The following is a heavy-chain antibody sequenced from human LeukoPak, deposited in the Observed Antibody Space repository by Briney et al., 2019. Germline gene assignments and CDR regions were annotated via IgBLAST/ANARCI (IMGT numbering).Heavy chain of an antibody. Sequence: GESLKISCKGSGYSFTTYWVGWVRQMPGKGLEWMGIINPSDSDTRYSPSFRGQVTMSADKSINTAYLQWSSLKASDTAVYYCASRSGPGVSLDYWGQGTLVTVSS. J-gene: IGHJ4*02. D-gene: IGHD3-3*01. CDR2: INPSDSDT. V-gene: IGHV5-51*01. CDR3: ASRSGPGVSLDY. CDR1: GYSFTTYW.